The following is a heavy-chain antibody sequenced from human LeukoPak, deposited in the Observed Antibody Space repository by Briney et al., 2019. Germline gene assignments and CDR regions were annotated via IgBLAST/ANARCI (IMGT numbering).Heavy chain of an antibody. CDR1: GVSFSGYY. CDR3: ARAGSEYYDFWSGYSNPDYFDY. Sequence: SETLSLTCAVYGVSFSGYYWSWIRQPPGKGLEWIGEINHSGSTNYNPSLKSRVTISVDTSKNQFSLKLSSVTAADTAVYYCARAGSEYYDFWSGYSNPDYFDYWGQGTLVTVSS. D-gene: IGHD3-3*01. J-gene: IGHJ4*02. V-gene: IGHV4-34*01. CDR2: INHSGST.